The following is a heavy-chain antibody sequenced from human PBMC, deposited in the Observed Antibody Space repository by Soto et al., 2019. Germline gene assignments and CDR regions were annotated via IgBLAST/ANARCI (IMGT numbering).Heavy chain of an antibody. CDR2: IQSGGPT. D-gene: IGHD2-15*01. Sequence: EVQLVESGGGLVQPGGSLRLSCAASGFTVSSKYMSWVRQAPGKGLEWVSLIQSGGPTYYADSVKGRFTISRDTSENTVHLQMDSLSADDTAVYYCSRDDVLCDGGRCYGVPLDVWGKWTTVTVSS. V-gene: IGHV3-66*01. CDR1: GFTVSSKY. CDR3: SRDDVLCDGGRCYGVPLDV. J-gene: IGHJ6*04.